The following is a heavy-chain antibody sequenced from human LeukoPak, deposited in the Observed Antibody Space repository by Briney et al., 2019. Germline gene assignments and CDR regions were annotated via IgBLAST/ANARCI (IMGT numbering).Heavy chain of an antibody. Sequence: PGGSLRLSCAASGXAFSTYVMHWVRQAPGKGLEWVAVIWYDGSNKNSADSVKGRFTISRDNSKNTLYLQMNSLRAEDTAVYYCARGMVMYSSSSFYGMDVRGQGTTVTVSS. CDR2: IWYDGSNK. V-gene: IGHV3-33*01. CDR1: GXAFSTYV. CDR3: ARGMVMYSSSSFYGMDV. J-gene: IGHJ6*02. D-gene: IGHD6-13*01.